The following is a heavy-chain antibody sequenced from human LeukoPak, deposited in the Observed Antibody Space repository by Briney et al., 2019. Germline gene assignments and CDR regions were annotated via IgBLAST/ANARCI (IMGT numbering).Heavy chain of an antibody. D-gene: IGHD5-18*01. V-gene: IGHV1-69*06. J-gene: IGHJ4*02. CDR3: ARGKGIQLWFSYFDY. CDR2: IIPIFGTA. Sequence: SVKVSCKTSGYIFTDYYLHWVRQAPGQGLEWMGGIIPIFGTANYAQKFQGRVTITADKSTSTAYMELSSLRSEDTAVYYCARGKGIQLWFSYFDYWGQGTLVTVSS. CDR1: GYIFTDYY.